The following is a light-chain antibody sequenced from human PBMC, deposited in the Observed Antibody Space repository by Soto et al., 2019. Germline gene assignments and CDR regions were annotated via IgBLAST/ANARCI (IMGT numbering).Light chain of an antibody. V-gene: IGLV1-44*01. CDR1: SSNIGSKT. Sequence: QSVLTQPPSASGTPGQRVNISCSGSSSNIGSKTVNWYKQLPGTAPKLLIYTYHQRPSGVPDRFSGSKSGPSASLAISGVQSEDDADYYCAAWDDCRNGPVFGGGTQLAVL. CDR2: TYH. J-gene: IGLJ7*01. CDR3: AAWDDCRNGPV.